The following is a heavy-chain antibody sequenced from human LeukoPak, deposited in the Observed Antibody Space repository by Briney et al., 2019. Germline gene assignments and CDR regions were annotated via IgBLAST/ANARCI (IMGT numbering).Heavy chain of an antibody. V-gene: IGHV4-34*01. CDR1: GGSFSGYY. D-gene: IGHD6-6*01. CDR3: ARGMYSSSSRGCWFDP. CDR2: INHSGST. Sequence: SETLSLACAVYGGSFSGYYWSWIRQPPGKGLEWIGEINHSGSTNYNPSLKSRVTISVDTSKNQFSLKLSSVTAADTAVYYCARGMYSSSSRGCWFDPWGQGILVTVSS. J-gene: IGHJ5*02.